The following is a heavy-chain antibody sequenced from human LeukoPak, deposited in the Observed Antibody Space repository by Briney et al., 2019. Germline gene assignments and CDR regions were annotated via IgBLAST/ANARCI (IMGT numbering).Heavy chain of an antibody. CDR1: GYTFTSYY. D-gene: IGHD1-26*01. Sequence: ASVKASCKASGYTFTSYYIHWVRQAPGQGLEWMGMLNPSGGSTIYAQKFQGRVTMTRDTTTSTVYMDLNSLRSEDTAVYYCARGGSTRGRRFDYWGQGTLVTVSS. CDR2: LNPSGGST. J-gene: IGHJ4*02. V-gene: IGHV1-46*01. CDR3: ARGGSTRGRRFDY.